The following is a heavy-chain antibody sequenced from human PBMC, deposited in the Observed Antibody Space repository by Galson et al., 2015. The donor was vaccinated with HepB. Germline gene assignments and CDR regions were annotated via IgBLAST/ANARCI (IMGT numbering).Heavy chain of an antibody. CDR3: ARGQETATPTDAFDV. Sequence: SVKVSCKASGGTFNSHAFSWVRQAPGQGLEWMGGIIPIFRSPSYAQKFQGRVAITADESTSIVCMDLSSLTSEDTAIYYCARGQETATPTDAFDVWGPGTMVIVSP. D-gene: IGHD5-24*01. J-gene: IGHJ3*01. CDR2: IIPIFRSP. V-gene: IGHV1-69*13. CDR1: GGTFNSHA.